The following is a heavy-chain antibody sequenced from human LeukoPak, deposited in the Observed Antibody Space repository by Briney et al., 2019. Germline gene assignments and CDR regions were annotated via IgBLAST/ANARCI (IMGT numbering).Heavy chain of an antibody. CDR1: GGTFSSYA. D-gene: IGHD3-22*01. V-gene: IGHV1-69*05. Sequence: SSVKVSCKASGGTFSSYAISWVRQAPGQGLEWMGRIIPIFGTANYAQKFQGRVTITTDESTSTAYMELSSLRSEDTAVYYCARTLYDSSGYYYDYEGFWGQGTLVSVSS. J-gene: IGHJ4*02. CDR3: ARTLYDSSGYYYDYEGF. CDR2: IIPIFGTA.